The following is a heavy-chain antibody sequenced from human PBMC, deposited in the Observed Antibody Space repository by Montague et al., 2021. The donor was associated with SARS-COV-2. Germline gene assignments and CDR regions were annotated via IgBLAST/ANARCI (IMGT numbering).Heavy chain of an antibody. CDR1: GGSISSGCYY. J-gene: IGHJ6*02. D-gene: IGHD3-3*01. V-gene: IGHV4-31*03. CDR2: IYYSGST. Sequence: TLSLTCTVSGGSISSGCYYWSWIRQHPGKGLEWIGYIYYSGSTYYNPSLKSRVTISVDTSKNQFSLKLSSVTAADTAVYYCARVLSHRAIFGVVIINGMDVWGQGTTVTVSS. CDR3: ARVLSHRAIFGVVIINGMDV.